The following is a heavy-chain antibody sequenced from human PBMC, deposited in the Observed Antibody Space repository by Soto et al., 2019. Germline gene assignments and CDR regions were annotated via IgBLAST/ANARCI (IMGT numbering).Heavy chain of an antibody. V-gene: IGHV4-39*01. CDR2: IDYNGAT. Sequence: SETLSLTCSVSGASISSRDYYWGWIRQTPGKGLEWIGNIDYNGATYYDPSLKSRVTVSKDTSKNQFSLKVASVTAADTAIYYCGRVMIGTSRHTDSDYWGQGTQVTVSS. D-gene: IGHD2-2*01. CDR1: GASISSRDYY. CDR3: GRVMIGTSRHTDSDY. J-gene: IGHJ4*02.